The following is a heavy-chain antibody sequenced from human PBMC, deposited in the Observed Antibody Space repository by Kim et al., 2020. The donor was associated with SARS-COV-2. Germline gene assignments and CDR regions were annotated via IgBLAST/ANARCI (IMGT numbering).Heavy chain of an antibody. CDR3: AKHQYGSV. CDR2: ITGSGDST. V-gene: IGHV3-23*01. D-gene: IGHD3-10*01. Sequence: GGSLRLSCAASGFPFGNYDMSWVRRAPGKGLEWVSGITGSGDSTYYADSVKGRFIISRDNSKKTLYLQMKSLRADDAAVYFCAKHQYGSVWGQGTTVTVS. CDR1: GFPFGNYD. J-gene: IGHJ6*02.